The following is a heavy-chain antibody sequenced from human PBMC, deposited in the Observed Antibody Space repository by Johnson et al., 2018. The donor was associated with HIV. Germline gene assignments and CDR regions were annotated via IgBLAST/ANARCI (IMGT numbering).Heavy chain of an antibody. D-gene: IGHD6-19*01. CDR2: INWNGGST. J-gene: IGHJ3*02. V-gene: IGHV3-20*04. CDR3: ARAFSSGWYPHDAFDI. Sequence: VQLVESGGGVVRPGGSLRLSCAASGFTFDDYGMSWVRQAPGKELEWVSGINWNGGSTGYADSVKGRLTISRDNAKNSLYLQMNSLRAEDTAVYYCARAFSSGWYPHDAFDIWGQGTMVTVSS. CDR1: GFTFDDYG.